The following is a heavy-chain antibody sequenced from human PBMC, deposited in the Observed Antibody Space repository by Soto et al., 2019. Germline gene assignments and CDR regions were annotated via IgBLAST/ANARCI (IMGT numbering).Heavy chain of an antibody. CDR3: TIGSWSAETFDI. CDR1: GGTFSTYT. V-gene: IGHV1-69*02. D-gene: IGHD6-13*01. CDR2: ILPMLDIT. Sequence: QVQLVQSGAEVKKPGSSVKVSCKASGGTFSTYTIIWVRQAPGQGLEWMGRILPMLDITNSAQRFQGRVTITADKSTSTAYLELSSVRSEDTALYYCTIGSWSAETFDIWGRGTMVTVSS. J-gene: IGHJ3*02.